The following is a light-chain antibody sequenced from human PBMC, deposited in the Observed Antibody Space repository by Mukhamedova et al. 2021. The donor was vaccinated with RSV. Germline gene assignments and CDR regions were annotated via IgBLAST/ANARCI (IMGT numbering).Light chain of an antibody. CDR2: DNN. J-gene: IGLJ1*01. CDR3: QSYDSSMSVYV. Sequence: LLISDNNNRPSGVPDRFSVSKSGTSASLAITGLQAEDEADYYCQSYDSSMSVYVFGTGTKV. V-gene: IGLV1-40*01.